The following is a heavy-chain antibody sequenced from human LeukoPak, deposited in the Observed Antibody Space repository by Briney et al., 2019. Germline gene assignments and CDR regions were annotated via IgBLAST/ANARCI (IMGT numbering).Heavy chain of an antibody. Sequence: GGSLRLSCAASGFTFSSYWMSWVRQAPGKRLEWVANIKQDGSEKYYVDSVKGRFTIPRDNAKNSLYLQMNSLRAEDTAVYYCVYSGDYEKGYWGQGTLVTVPS. D-gene: IGHD4-17*01. CDR2: IKQDGSEK. V-gene: IGHV3-7*01. CDR1: GFTFSSYW. J-gene: IGHJ4*02. CDR3: VYSGDYEKGY.